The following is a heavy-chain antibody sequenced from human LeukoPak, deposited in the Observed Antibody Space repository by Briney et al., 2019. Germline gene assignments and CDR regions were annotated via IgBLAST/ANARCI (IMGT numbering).Heavy chain of an antibody. CDR2: INPNSGGT. D-gene: IGHD2-2*01. CDR1: GYTFTGYY. CDR3: ARSRSRDCSSTSCYSYGLDY. V-gene: IGHV1-2*02. Sequence: ASVKVSCKASGYTFTGYYMHWVRQAPGQGLEWIGWINPNSGGTNYAQKFQGRVTMTRDTSISTAYMELSRLRSDDTAVYYCARSRSRDCSSTSCYSYGLDYWGQGTLVTVSS. J-gene: IGHJ4*02.